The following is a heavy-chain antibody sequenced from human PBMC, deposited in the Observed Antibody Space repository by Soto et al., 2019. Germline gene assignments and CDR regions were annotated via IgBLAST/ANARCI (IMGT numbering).Heavy chain of an antibody. CDR3: ARAVPAAQARLLPYGMDV. V-gene: IGHV4-30-4*01. CDR2: IYYSGST. Sequence: SETLSLTCTVSGGSISSGDYYWSWIRQPPGKGLEWIGYIYYSGSTYYNPSLKSRVTISVDTSKNQFSLKLSSVTAADTAVYYCARAVPAAQARLLPYGMDVWGQGTTVTVSS. CDR1: GGSISSGDYY. D-gene: IGHD2-2*01. J-gene: IGHJ6*02.